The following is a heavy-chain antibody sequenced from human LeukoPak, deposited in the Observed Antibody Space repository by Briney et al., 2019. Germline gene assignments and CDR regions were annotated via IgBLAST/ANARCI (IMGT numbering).Heavy chain of an antibody. Sequence: SETLSLTCTVSGGSISSGSYYWSWIRKPAGKGLEWIGRIYTSGSTNYNPSLKSRVTISVDTSKNQFSLKLSSVTAADTAVYYCARGFAGRAFDAFDSWGQGTMVIVSS. CDR1: GGSISSGSYY. D-gene: IGHD5-24*01. V-gene: IGHV4-61*02. J-gene: IGHJ3*02. CDR3: ARGFAGRAFDAFDS. CDR2: IYTSGST.